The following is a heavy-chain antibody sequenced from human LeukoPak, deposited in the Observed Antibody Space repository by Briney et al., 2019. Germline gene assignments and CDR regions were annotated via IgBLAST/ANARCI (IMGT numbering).Heavy chain of an antibody. V-gene: IGHV4-38-2*02. Sequence: SETLSLTCTVSGYSISSGYYGGWIRQPPGMGLEWIGSIYHSGSTYYNPSLKSRVNITVDTSKDQFSLKLSSVTAADTAVYYCARALYGVSYYYYMDVWGKGTTVTVSS. CDR2: IYHSGST. CDR1: GYSISSGYY. CDR3: ARALYGVSYYYYMDV. J-gene: IGHJ6*03. D-gene: IGHD2/OR15-2a*01.